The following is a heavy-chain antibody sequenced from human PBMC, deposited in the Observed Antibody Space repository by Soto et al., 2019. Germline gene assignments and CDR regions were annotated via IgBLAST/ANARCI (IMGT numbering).Heavy chain of an antibody. Sequence: ASVKVSCKASGYTFTSYAMHWVRQAPGQRLEWMGWINAGNGNTKYSQKFQGRVTITRDTSASAAYMELSSLRSEDTAVYYCARPDPEGWFDPWGQGTLVTVSS. V-gene: IGHV1-3*01. CDR2: INAGNGNT. J-gene: IGHJ5*02. CDR1: GYTFTSYA. CDR3: ARPDPEGWFDP.